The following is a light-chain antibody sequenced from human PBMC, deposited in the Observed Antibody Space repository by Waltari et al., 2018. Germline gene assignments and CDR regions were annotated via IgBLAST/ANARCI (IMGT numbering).Light chain of an antibody. CDR3: QQYHTFYS. Sequence: DIQMTQSPSTLSASVGDTVTITCRASQSISHLLAWYQQKPGKAPKLLIYKTSILERGVPSRFSGVGAETEFALTISSLQPDDFATYHCQQYHTFYSFGQGTKLEIK. V-gene: IGKV1-5*03. CDR2: KTS. CDR1: QSISHL. J-gene: IGKJ2*03.